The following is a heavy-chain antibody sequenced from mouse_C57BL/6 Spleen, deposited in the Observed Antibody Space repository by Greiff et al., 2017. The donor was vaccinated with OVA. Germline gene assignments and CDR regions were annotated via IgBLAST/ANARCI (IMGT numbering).Heavy chain of an antibody. J-gene: IGHJ3*01. Sequence: EVMLVESGGGLVQPGGSLKLSCAASGFTFSDYYMYWVRQTPEKRLEWVAYISNGGGSTYYPDTVKGRFTSSRDNAKNTLYLQMSRLKSEDTAMYYCARHDSNYVCGLAYWGQGTLVTVSA. CDR1: GFTFSDYY. V-gene: IGHV5-12*01. CDR3: ARHDSNYVCGLAY. CDR2: ISNGGGST. D-gene: IGHD2-5*01.